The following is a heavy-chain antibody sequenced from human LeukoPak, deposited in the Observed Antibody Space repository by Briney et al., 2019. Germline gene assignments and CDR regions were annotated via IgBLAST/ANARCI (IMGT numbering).Heavy chain of an antibody. CDR1: GGSVSSYF. CDR3: ARGRGDYSNYARYSSSWYLDY. D-gene: IGHD6-13*01. V-gene: IGHV4-59*02. CDR2: IDDSGNT. Sequence: SETLSLTCTVSGGSVSSYFWSWIRRPPGKGLEWIGYIDDSGNTNYNPSLKSRVTISVDTSKNQFSLKLSSVTAADTAVYYCARGRGDYSNYARYSSSWYLDYWGQGTLVTVSS. J-gene: IGHJ4*02.